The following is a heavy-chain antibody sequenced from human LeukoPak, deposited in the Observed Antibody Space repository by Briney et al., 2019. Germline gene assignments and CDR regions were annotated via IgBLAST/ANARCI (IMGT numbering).Heavy chain of an antibody. Sequence: NPSETLSLTCTVSGGTINSHYWSWIRQSPGEGLEWIAYTHTSGGTKYNPSLKSRVTISLDTSKNQVSLKLYSVTAADTAVYFCARHYLYGDSSWDSWGPGNLVIVSS. CDR1: GGTINSHY. CDR3: ARHYLYGDSSWDS. D-gene: IGHD4-17*01. V-gene: IGHV4-4*09. J-gene: IGHJ4*02. CDR2: THTSGGT.